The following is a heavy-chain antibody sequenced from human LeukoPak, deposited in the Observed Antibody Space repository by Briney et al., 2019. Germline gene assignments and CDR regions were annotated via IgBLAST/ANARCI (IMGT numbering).Heavy chain of an antibody. J-gene: IGHJ4*02. D-gene: IGHD3-3*01. V-gene: IGHV4-4*02. CDR3: ARLAYDFWSGYYTELFDY. CDR1: GGSISSSNW. Sequence: SETLSLTCGVSGGSISSSNWWNWVRQPPGKGLEWIGEVFHSGSTNYNPSLKSRVTISVDTSKNQFSLKLSSVTAADTAVYYCARLAYDFWSGYYTELFDYWGQGTLVTVSS. CDR2: VFHSGST.